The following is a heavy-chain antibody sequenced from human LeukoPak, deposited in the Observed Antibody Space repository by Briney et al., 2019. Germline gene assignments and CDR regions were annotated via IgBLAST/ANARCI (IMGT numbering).Heavy chain of an antibody. V-gene: IGHV1-8*01. J-gene: IGHJ4*02. D-gene: IGHD3-22*01. CDR2: MNPNSGDT. CDR3: ARGLGDYYDTSDFYYAVAAH. CDR1: GYTFTTYD. Sequence: ASVKVSCKASGYTFTTYDITWVRQATGQGLEWMVWMNPNSGDTAYAQKFQGRVAMTRDTSISTAYMELSSLRSEDTAVYYCARGLGDYYDTSDFYYAVAAHWGQGTLVTVSS.